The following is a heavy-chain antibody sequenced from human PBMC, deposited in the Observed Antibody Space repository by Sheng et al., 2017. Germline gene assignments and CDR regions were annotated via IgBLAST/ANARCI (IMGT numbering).Heavy chain of an antibody. J-gene: IGHJ4*02. V-gene: IGHV3-30*18. CDR3: AKDDLITYYYGSGSYPDY. D-gene: IGHD3-10*01. CDR2: ISYDGSNK. CDR1: GFTFSSYG. Sequence: QVQLVESGGGVVQPGRSLRLSCAASGFTFSSYGMHWVRQAPGKGLEWVAVISYDGSNKYYADSVKGRFTISRDNSKNTLYLQMNSLRAEDTAVYYCAKDDLITYYYGSGSYPDYWGQGTLVTVSS.